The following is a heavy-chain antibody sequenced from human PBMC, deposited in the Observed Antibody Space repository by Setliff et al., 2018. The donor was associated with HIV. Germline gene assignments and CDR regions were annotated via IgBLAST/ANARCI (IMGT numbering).Heavy chain of an antibody. D-gene: IGHD3-3*01. CDR1: GYTFSSYA. J-gene: IGHJ6*03. CDR2: IIPIFGTA. V-gene: IGHV1-69*13. Sequence: SVKVSCKASGYTFSSYAIHWVRQAPGQGLELMGGIIPIFGTANYAQKFQGRVTITADESTSTAYMELSSLRSEDTAVYYCSRGEKRFLEWLPLDYYYYYYMDVWGKGITVTVSS. CDR3: SRGEKRFLEWLPLDYYYYYYMDV.